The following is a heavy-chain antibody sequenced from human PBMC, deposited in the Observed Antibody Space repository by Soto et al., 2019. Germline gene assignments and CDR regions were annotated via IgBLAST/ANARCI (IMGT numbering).Heavy chain of an antibody. Sequence: GESLKISCKRSGYSFTSYWIGWVRQMPGKGLEWMGIIYPGDSDTRYSPSFQGQVTISADKSISTPYLRWSGLKASDTAMYYWARLYPPSDFWIGPLYSGMAVWGKGTTVPVSS. J-gene: IGHJ6*04. CDR3: ARLYPPSDFWIGPLYSGMAV. V-gene: IGHV5-51*01. CDR2: IYPGDSDT. CDR1: GYSFTSYW. D-gene: IGHD3-3*01.